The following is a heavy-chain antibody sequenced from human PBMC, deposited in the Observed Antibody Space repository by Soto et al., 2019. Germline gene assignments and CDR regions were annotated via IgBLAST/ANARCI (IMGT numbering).Heavy chain of an antibody. CDR1: GGTSSSYT. J-gene: IGHJ4*02. CDR2: IIPILGIA. Sequence: SVKVSCKASGGTSSSYTISWVRQAPGQGLEWMGRIIPILGIANYAQKFQGRVTITADKSTSTAYMELSSLRSEDTAVYYCARLAVAGKHYYFDYWGQGTLVTVSS. V-gene: IGHV1-69*02. D-gene: IGHD6-19*01. CDR3: ARLAVAGKHYYFDY.